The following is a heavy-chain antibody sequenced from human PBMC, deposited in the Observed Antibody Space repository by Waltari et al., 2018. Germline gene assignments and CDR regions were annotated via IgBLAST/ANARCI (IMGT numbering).Heavy chain of an antibody. CDR1: GFSFRSHA. CDR2: LSGDGVRT. Sequence: EMHLLESGGGLVQPGGSLRLSCAASGFSFRSHAMSWVRQSSGKGLEWVSCLSGDGVRTEYADSVKGRFTISRDNSKNTLYLQMNSLRDDDTAAYYCAKSLGGTHYVAVFDYAMDVWGQGTTVTVSS. V-gene: IGHV3-23*01. J-gene: IGHJ6*02. CDR3: AKSLGGTHYVAVFDYAMDV. D-gene: IGHD1-26*01.